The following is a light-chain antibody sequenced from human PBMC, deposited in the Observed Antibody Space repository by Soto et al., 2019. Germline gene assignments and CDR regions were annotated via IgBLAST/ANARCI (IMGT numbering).Light chain of an antibody. V-gene: IGLV2-8*01. CDR1: SSDVGAYNY. J-gene: IGLJ1*01. Sequence: QSALTQPPSASGSPGQSVTISCTGTSSDVGAYNYVSWYQQHPGKAPNLMIYEINKRPSGVPDRFSGSKSGNTASLTVSGLQAEDEADYYCSSYANSNNLPYVFGTGTKVTVL. CDR2: EIN. CDR3: SSYANSNNLPYV.